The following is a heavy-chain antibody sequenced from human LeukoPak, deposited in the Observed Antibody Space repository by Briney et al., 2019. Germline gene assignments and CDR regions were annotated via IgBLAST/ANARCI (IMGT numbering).Heavy chain of an antibody. Sequence: GGSLRLSCAASGFTFSTYTINWVRQAPGKGLEWVANIKQDGSEKYYVDSVKGRFTISRDNAKNSLYLQMNSLRAEDTAVYYCARDIVVVVAAYFDYWGQGTLVTVSS. CDR1: GFTFSTYT. CDR2: IKQDGSEK. V-gene: IGHV3-7*01. CDR3: ARDIVVVVAAYFDY. D-gene: IGHD2-15*01. J-gene: IGHJ4*02.